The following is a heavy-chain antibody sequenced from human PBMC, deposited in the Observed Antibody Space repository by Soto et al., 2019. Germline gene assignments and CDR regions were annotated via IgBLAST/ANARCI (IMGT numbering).Heavy chain of an antibody. CDR3: ARDLPYGDI. V-gene: IGHV1-46*03. J-gene: IGHJ3*02. Sequence: VRQAPGKGLEWMAIINPTGGSTNYAQKFQGRVTVTRDTSTSTVYMELSSLRSEDTAVYFFARDLPYGDIWGQGTMVT. D-gene: IGHD4-17*01. CDR2: INPTGGST.